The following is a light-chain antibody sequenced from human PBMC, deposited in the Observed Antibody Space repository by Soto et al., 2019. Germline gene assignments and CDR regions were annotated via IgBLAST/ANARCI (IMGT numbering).Light chain of an antibody. J-gene: IGKJ5*01. V-gene: IGKV3-20*01. Sequence: EIVLTQSPGTLSLSPGERATLSCRASQSVSSNHLAWYQQKPGQAPRLIIHGASSRATGIPDRISGSGSGTDFTLTISRLEPEDVAVYYCQQYGSSPITFGQGTRLEIK. CDR1: QSVSSNH. CDR2: GAS. CDR3: QQYGSSPIT.